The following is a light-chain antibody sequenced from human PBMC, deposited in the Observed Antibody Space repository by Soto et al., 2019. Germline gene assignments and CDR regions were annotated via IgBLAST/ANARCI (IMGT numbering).Light chain of an antibody. CDR1: QGIISY. CDR3: QQVKSYPWT. Sequence: IQLTQSPSSLSASIGDRVTISCRASQGIISYLAWYQQKPGKAPKLLIHDASSLQGGVPSRFTGSGSGTEFTLTIGSLQPDDFATYYCQQVKSYPWTFGRGTKVEIK. J-gene: IGKJ1*01. V-gene: IGKV1-9*01. CDR2: DAS.